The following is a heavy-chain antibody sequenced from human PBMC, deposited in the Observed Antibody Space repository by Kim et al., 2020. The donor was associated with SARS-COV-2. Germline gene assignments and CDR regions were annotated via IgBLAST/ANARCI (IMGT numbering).Heavy chain of an antibody. Sequence: GGSLRLSCAASGFTFDDYGMSWVRQAPGKGLEWVSGINWNGGSTGYADSVKGRFTISRDNAKNSLYLQMNSLRAEDTALYHCARAKSSPSSANYGDYGHYYYYYGMDVWGQGTTVTVSS. CDR3: ARAKSSPSSANYGDYGHYYYYYGMDV. J-gene: IGHJ6*02. V-gene: IGHV3-20*01. CDR1: GFTFDDYG. CDR2: INWNGGST. D-gene: IGHD4-17*01.